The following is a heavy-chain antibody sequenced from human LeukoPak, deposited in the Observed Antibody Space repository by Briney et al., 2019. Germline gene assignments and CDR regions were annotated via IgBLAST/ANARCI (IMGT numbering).Heavy chain of an antibody. Sequence: SETLSLTCTVSGGSISSYYWSWIRQPPGKGLEWIGYIYYSGSTNYNPSLKSRVTISVDTSKNQFSLKLSSVTAADTAVYYCARVGPDYGGNPDYWGQGTLVTVSS. CDR1: GGSISSYY. V-gene: IGHV4-59*01. D-gene: IGHD4-23*01. CDR3: ARVGPDYGGNPDY. CDR2: IYYSGST. J-gene: IGHJ4*02.